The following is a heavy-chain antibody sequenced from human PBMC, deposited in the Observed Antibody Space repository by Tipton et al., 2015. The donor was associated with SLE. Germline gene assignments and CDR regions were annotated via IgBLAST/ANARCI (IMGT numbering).Heavy chain of an antibody. V-gene: IGHV4-34*01. Sequence: TLSLTCAVYGGSSSGYYWSWIRQPPGKGLEWIGEINHSRSTNYNPSLKSRVTISVDTSKNQFSLRLSPVTAADTAVYYCARVPLVYYYYMDVWGKGTTVTVSS. CDR3: ARVPLVYYYYMDV. CDR1: GGSSSGYY. CDR2: INHSRST. D-gene: IGHD2-8*02. J-gene: IGHJ6*03.